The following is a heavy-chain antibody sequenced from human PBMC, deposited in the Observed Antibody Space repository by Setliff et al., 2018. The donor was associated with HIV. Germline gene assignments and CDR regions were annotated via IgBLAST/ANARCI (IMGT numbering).Heavy chain of an antibody. CDR2: IIPIFGTT. D-gene: IGHD1-26*01. J-gene: IGHJ4*02. CDR3: ARDRSYYPNYFDY. Sequence: GASVKVSCKASGGTFSSYAISWVRQAPGQGLEWMGGIIPIFGTTYYAQKFQGRVTITTDESTRTSYMELSSLRSEDTTVYYCARDRSYYPNYFDYWGQGTLVTVSS. V-gene: IGHV1-69*05. CDR1: GGTFSSYA.